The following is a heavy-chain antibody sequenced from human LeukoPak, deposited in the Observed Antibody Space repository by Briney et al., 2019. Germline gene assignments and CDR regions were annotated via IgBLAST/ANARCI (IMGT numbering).Heavy chain of an antibody. V-gene: IGHV4-59*01. Sequence: SETLSLTCTVSGASITDYYWSWIRQPPAKGLEWIGYIYYSGSPNYNPSLKSRVTLSLDTSQNQFSLKLASVTAADTAVYYCAYGGDAYKTGYWGQGTLVTVSS. CDR1: GASITDYY. CDR2: IYYSGSP. J-gene: IGHJ4*02. D-gene: IGHD5-24*01. CDR3: AYGGDAYKTGY.